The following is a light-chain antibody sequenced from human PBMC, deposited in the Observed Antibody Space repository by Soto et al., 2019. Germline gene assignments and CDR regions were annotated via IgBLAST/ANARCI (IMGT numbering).Light chain of an antibody. V-gene: IGLV4-69*01. Sequence: QPVLTQSPSASASLGASVKLTCTLSSGHSSYAIAWHQQQPEKGPRHLMKLNSDGSHSKGDGIPDRFSGSSSGAERYLTISSLQSEDEADYYCQTWGTGIHVFGGGTKVTVL. J-gene: IGLJ3*02. CDR3: QTWGTGIHV. CDR1: SGHSSYA. CDR2: LNSDGSH.